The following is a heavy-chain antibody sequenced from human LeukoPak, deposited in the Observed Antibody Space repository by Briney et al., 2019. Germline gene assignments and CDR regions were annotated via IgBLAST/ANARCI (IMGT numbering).Heavy chain of an antibody. Sequence: GGSLRLSCAASGFTFSSYWMHWVRQAPGKGLVWVSRISSDGSSTSHADSVKGRFTISRDNVKNTLYLQMNSLRAEDTAVYYCARAEWPSLLPQGWGQGTLVTVSS. J-gene: IGHJ4*02. CDR2: ISSDGSST. CDR1: GFTFSSYW. CDR3: ARAEWPSLLPQG. D-gene: IGHD2-21*01. V-gene: IGHV3-74*01.